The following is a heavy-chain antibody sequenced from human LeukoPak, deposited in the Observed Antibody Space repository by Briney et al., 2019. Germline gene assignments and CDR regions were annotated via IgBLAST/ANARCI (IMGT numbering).Heavy chain of an antibody. V-gene: IGHV3-7*03. Sequence: GGSLRLSCAVSGFTFSSYWMSWVRQAPGKGPEWVANIKEDGSEKYYVDSMKGRFTISRDNAKNSLYLQINSLRAEDTAVYYCARGEIRRTFDYWGQGALVTVSS. CDR1: GFTFSSYW. CDR3: ARGEIRRTFDY. D-gene: IGHD3-10*01. J-gene: IGHJ4*02. CDR2: IKEDGSEK.